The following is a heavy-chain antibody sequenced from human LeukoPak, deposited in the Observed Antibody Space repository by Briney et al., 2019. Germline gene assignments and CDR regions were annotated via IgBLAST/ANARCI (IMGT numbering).Heavy chain of an antibody. J-gene: IGHJ4*02. CDR1: GGTFSSYA. CDR3: ARDEDIVVVPAAIHLVLGY. CDR2: IIPIFGTA. Sequence: ASVKVSCKASGGTFSSYAISWVRQAPGQGLEWMGGIIPIFGTANYAQKFQGRVTITADESTSTAYMELSSLRSEDTAVYYCARDEDIVVVPAAIHLVLGYWGQGTLVTVSS. D-gene: IGHD2-2*02. V-gene: IGHV1-69*13.